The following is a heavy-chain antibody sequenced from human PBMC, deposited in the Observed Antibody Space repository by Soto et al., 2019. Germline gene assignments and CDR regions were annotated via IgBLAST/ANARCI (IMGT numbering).Heavy chain of an antibody. V-gene: IGHV1-69*01. J-gene: IGHJ5*02. CDR1: VGTFSSYA. CDR2: IIPIFGTA. Sequence: QVQLVQSGAEVKKPGSSVKVSCKASVGTFSSYAISWVRQAPGQWLEWMGGIIPIFGTANYAQKFKGRVTITADESTSTAYMELISLRSEDTAVYYCAREGAGNWFDPWGQGTLVTVSS. CDR3: AREGAGNWFDP.